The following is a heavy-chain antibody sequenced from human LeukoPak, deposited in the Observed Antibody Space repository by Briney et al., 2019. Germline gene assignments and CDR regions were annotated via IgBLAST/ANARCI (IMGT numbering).Heavy chain of an antibody. CDR3: AREGYDSSGYGY. CDR1: GFTFSSYG. J-gene: IGHJ4*02. D-gene: IGHD3-22*01. CDR2: IWYDGSNK. Sequence: GRSLRLSCAASGFTFSSYGMHWVRQAPGKGLEWVAVIWYDGSNKYYADSVKGRFTISRDNSKNTLYLQMNSLRAEDTAVYYCAREGYDSSGYGYWGQGTLVTVSS. V-gene: IGHV3-33*01.